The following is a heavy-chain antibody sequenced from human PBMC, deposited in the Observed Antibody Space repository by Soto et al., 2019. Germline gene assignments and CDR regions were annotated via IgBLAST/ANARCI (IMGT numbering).Heavy chain of an antibody. J-gene: IGHJ4*02. CDR3: ARGVSAGVDY. V-gene: IGHV1-8*01. D-gene: IGHD1-26*01. CDR2: MQPSTGRT. CDR1: GYSFTSLD. Sequence: QVKLVQSGAEVREPGASVKVSCKASGYSFTSLDINWVRQTAGQGLEWMGWMQPSTGRTGYAQKFQGRVTMTRATSINTAYMELTTLTSDDTAFYYCARGVSAGVDYWGQGTLVTVSS.